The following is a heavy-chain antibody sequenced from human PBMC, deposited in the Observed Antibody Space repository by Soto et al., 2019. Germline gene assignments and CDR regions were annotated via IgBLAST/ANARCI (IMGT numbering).Heavy chain of an antibody. V-gene: IGHV3-74*01. J-gene: IGHJ4*02. Sequence: PGGSLRLSCAASGFTFTNYWIHWVRQAPGKGLVWVSRINSDGSNINYADFVKGRFTISRDNAKTTVYLQMNSLRAEDTAVYFCASSATGLYGDYNWGQGALVTVSS. CDR3: ASSATGLYGDYN. CDR1: GFTFTNYW. CDR2: INSDGSNI. D-gene: IGHD4-17*01.